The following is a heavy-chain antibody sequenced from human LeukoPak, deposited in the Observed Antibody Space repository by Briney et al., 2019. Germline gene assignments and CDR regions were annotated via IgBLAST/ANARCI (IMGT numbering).Heavy chain of an antibody. CDR1: GYTFTGYY. CDR2: INPNSGGT. Sequence: VKVSCKASGYTFTGYYMHWVRQAPGQGLEWMGWINPNSGGTNYAQKFQGWVTMTRDTSISTAYMELSRLRSDDTAVYYCAREGIAARAGFDYWGQGTLVTVSS. J-gene: IGHJ4*02. CDR3: AREGIAARAGFDY. V-gene: IGHV1-2*04. D-gene: IGHD6-6*01.